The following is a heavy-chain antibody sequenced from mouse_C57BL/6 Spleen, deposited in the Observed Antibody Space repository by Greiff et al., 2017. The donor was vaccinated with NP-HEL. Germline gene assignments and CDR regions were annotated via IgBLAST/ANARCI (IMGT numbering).Heavy chain of an antibody. Sequence: QVQLQQSGPELVKPGASVKISCKASGYAFSSSWMNWVKQRPGKGLAWIGRIYPGAGDTNSNGKFKGKATLTADKSSSPAYMQLSSLTSEDSAFYFCASDYYGSNYCDDWGQGTTLTVS. J-gene: IGHJ2*01. V-gene: IGHV1-82*01. CDR3: ASDYYGSNYCDD. D-gene: IGHD1-1*01. CDR2: IYPGAGDT. CDR1: GYAFSSSW.